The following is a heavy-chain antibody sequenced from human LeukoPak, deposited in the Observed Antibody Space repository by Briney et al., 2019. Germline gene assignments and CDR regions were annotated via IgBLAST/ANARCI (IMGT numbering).Heavy chain of an antibody. CDR3: AKGKSILYDP. CDR2: ISGSGGNT. CDR1: GFTFSSYA. V-gene: IGHV3-23*01. Sequence: GGSLRLSCAASGFTFSSYAMSWVRQAPGKGLEWVSAISGSGGNTYYADSVKGRFTISRDNSKNILYLQMNSLRAEDTAVYHCAKGKSILYDPRGQGTLVTVTP. J-gene: IGHJ5*02.